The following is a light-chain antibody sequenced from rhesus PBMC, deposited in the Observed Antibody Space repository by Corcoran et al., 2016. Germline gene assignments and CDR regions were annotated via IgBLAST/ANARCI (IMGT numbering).Light chain of an antibody. CDR2: DAS. J-gene: IGKJ1*01. Sequence: DIQLTQSPSSLSASVGDRVTITCRASQGISSYLAWYQQKPGKAPKLLIYDASNLQSGVPSRVSGSGSGTDFTLTIRSLPPEDFAVYYCQQRNSYPWTFGQGTKVEIK. CDR3: QQRNSYPWT. CDR1: QGISSY. V-gene: IGKV1-38*01.